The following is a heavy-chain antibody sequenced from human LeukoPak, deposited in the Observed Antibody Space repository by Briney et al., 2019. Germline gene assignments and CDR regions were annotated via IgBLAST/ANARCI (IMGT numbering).Heavy chain of an antibody. CDR3: ARGPYGKLDY. CDR1: GGSISSYY. Sequence: PSETLSLTCTVSGGSISSYYWSWIRQPPGKGLEWIGYIYHSGSTNYNPSLKSRVTISVDTSKNQFSLKLSSVTAADTAVYYCARGPYGKLDYWGQGTLVTVSS. CDR2: IYHSGST. D-gene: IGHD4-17*01. J-gene: IGHJ4*02. V-gene: IGHV4-59*01.